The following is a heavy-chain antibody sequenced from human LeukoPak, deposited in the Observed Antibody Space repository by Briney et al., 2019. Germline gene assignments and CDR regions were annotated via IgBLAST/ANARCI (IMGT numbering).Heavy chain of an antibody. V-gene: IGHV4-39*01. Sequence: SETLSLTCTVSGGSISSSGYYSGWIRQPPGKGLEWIGSIYYSGSTYYNTSLKSRVTIFVYTSKHQFSLELNSVTAADAAVYYCARRWDSSGWFGHWGQGTLATVSS. CDR2: IYYSGST. CDR3: ARRWDSSGWFGH. D-gene: IGHD6-19*01. CDR1: GGSISSSGYY. J-gene: IGHJ4*02.